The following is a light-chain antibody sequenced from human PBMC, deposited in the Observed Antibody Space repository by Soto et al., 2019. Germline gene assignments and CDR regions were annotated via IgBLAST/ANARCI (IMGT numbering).Light chain of an antibody. Sequence: DIQITQSPSSLSASIGDRVTITCRASQTVNTYLHWYQQKPGKAPKLLIYAASNLQSGVPSRFSGSGSGTEFTLTISSLQPDDFATYYCQHYNSYSEAFGQGTKVDIK. CDR3: QHYNSYSEA. J-gene: IGKJ1*01. CDR1: QTVNTY. V-gene: IGKV1-5*01. CDR2: AAS.